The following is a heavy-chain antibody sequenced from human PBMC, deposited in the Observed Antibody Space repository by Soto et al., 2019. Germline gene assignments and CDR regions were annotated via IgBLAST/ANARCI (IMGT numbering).Heavy chain of an antibody. CDR1: GFTFSSYG. D-gene: IGHD1-26*01. CDR3: ARSPYSVSYLAYFDY. V-gene: IGHV3-30*03. CDR2: ISYDGSNK. J-gene: IGHJ4*02. Sequence: QVQLVESGGGVVQPGRSLRLSCAASGFTFSSYGMHWVRQAPGKGLEWVAVISYDGSNKYYADSVKGRFTISRDNSKNTLYRQRNSLSAEDRAVYYCARSPYSVSYLAYFDYWGQGTRVTVSS.